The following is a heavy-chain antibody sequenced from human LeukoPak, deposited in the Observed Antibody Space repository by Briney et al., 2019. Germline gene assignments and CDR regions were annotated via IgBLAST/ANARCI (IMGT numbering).Heavy chain of an antibody. CDR2: ISGSGGST. D-gene: IGHD2-2*01. Sequence: PGGSLRLSCAASGFTFSSYAMSWVRQASGKGLEWVSAISGSGGSTYYADSVKGRFTISRDNSKNTLYLQMNSLRAEDTAVYYCAKILGYCSSTSCSHYYYGMDVWGQGTTVTVSS. J-gene: IGHJ6*02. CDR3: AKILGYCSSTSCSHYYYGMDV. V-gene: IGHV3-23*01. CDR1: GFTFSSYA.